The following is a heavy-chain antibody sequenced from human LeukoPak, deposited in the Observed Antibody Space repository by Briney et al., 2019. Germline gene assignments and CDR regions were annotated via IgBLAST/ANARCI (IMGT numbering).Heavy chain of an antibody. CDR1: GGSFSGYY. CDR2: INHSGST. CDR3: VSVRRDGYNYDFDY. D-gene: IGHD5-24*01. J-gene: IGHJ4*02. Sequence: SETLSLTCAVYGGSFSGYYWSWIRQPPGKGLEWIGEINHSGSTNYNPSLKSRVTISVDTSKNQFSLKLSSVTAADTAVYYCVSVRRDGYNYDFDYWGQGTLVTVSS. V-gene: IGHV4-34*01.